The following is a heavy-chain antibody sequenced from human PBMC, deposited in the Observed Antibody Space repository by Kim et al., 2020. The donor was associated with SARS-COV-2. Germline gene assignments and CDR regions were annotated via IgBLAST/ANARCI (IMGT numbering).Heavy chain of an antibody. J-gene: IGHJ6*02. CDR3: ARQKEATTAYYYYYGMDV. V-gene: IGHV5-51*01. D-gene: IGHD1-1*01. Sequence: GESLKISCKGSGYSFTSYWIGWVRQMPGKGLEWMGIIYPGDSDTRYSPSFQGQVTISADKSISTAYLQWSSLKASDTAMYYCARQKEATTAYYYYYGMDVWVQGTTVTVSS. CDR2: IYPGDSDT. CDR1: GYSFTSYW.